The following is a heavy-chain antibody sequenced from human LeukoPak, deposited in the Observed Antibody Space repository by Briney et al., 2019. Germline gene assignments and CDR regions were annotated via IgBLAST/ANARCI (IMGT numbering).Heavy chain of an antibody. J-gene: IGHJ4*02. CDR2: IYYSGST. CDR3: AREDPSITGTLDY. V-gene: IGHV4-59*01. CDR1: GGSFSGYY. Sequence: SETLSLTCAVYGGSFSGYYWSWIRQPPGEGLEWIGYIYYSGSTNYNPSLKSRVTISVDTSKNQFSLKLSSVTAADTAVYYCAREDPSITGTLDYWGQGTLVTVSS. D-gene: IGHD1-20*01.